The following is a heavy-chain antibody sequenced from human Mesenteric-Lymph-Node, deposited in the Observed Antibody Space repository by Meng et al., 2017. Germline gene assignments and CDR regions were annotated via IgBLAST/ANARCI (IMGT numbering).Heavy chain of an antibody. CDR1: GGSFSGYY. CDR3: ARGNTIVPAAMGDY. CDR2: INHSGST. J-gene: IGHJ4*02. V-gene: IGHV4-34*01. D-gene: IGHD2-2*01. Sequence: QVQRQQWGAGLLKSSETLSLTYAVYGGSFSGYYWSWIRQPPGKGLEWIGEINHSGSTNYNPSLKSRVTISVDTSKNQFSLKLSSATAADTAVYYRARGNTIVPAAMGDYWGQGTLVTVSS.